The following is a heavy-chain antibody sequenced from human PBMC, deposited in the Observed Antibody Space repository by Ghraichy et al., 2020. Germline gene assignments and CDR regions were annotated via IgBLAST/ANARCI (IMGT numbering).Heavy chain of an antibody. CDR2: TYYTGST. Sequence: GSLRLSCTVSGDSLSSDYWSWIRQPPGKGLECIGYTYYTGSTHYNPSLKSRITISVDRSKNQISLRLRSVTAADTGVYYCARGVSVKYYGMDVWGQGTTVAVXS. CDR1: GDSLSSDY. V-gene: IGHV4-59*01. J-gene: IGHJ6*02. CDR3: ARGVSVKYYGMDV. D-gene: IGHD3-16*01.